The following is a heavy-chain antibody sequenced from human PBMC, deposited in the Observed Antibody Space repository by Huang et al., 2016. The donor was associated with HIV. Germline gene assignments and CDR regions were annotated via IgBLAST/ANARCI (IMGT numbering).Heavy chain of an antibody. V-gene: IGHV4-39*02. CDR1: GGSIRSDNYY. Sequence: QLQLQESGPGLVKPSETLSLTCTVTGGSIRSDNYYWGWIRQRPGKGLEWIGGIHYSGSTYYNPSLKRRVTITVDTSKNHFSLGMRSVTAADTAVYYCARLPGSITMIRGVITDPYWGQGTLVTVSS. CDR2: IHYSGST. CDR3: ARLPGSITMIRGVITDPY. D-gene: IGHD3-10*01. J-gene: IGHJ4*02.